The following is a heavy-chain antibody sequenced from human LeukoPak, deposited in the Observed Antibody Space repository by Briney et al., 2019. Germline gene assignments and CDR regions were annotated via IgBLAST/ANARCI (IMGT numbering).Heavy chain of an antibody. Sequence: GGSLRLSCAASGFTFSSYAMHWVRQAPGKGLEWVAVISYDGSNKYYADSVKGRFTISRDNSKNTLYLQMNSLRAEDTAVYYCARALGGWQTHFDYWGQGTLVTVSS. V-gene: IGHV3-30-3*01. J-gene: IGHJ4*02. CDR1: GFTFSSYA. D-gene: IGHD6-19*01. CDR2: ISYDGSNK. CDR3: ARALGGWQTHFDY.